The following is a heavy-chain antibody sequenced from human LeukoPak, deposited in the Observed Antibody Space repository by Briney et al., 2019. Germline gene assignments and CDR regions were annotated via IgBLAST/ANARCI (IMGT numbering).Heavy chain of an antibody. CDR3: ARAGYYYYYYMDV. J-gene: IGHJ6*03. Sequence: GGSLRLSCAASGFTFSSYAMHWVRQAPGKGLEYVSAISSNGGSTYYANFVKGRFTISRDNSKNTLYLQMGSLRAEDMAVYYCARAGYYYYYYMDVWGKGTTVTVSS. CDR1: GFTFSSYA. CDR2: ISSNGGST. V-gene: IGHV3-64*01.